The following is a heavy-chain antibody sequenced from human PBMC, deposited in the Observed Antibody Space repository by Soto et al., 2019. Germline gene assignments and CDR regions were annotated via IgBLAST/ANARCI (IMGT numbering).Heavy chain of an antibody. CDR1: GGSISSGGYY. CDR3: ARGDSGYYDSSGYYSY. CDR2: IYYSGST. J-gene: IGHJ4*02. D-gene: IGHD3-22*01. Sequence: SETLSLTCTVSGGSISSGGYYWSWIRQHPGKGLEWIGYIYYSGSTYYNPSLKSRVTIPVDTSKNQFSLKLSSVTAADTAVYYCARGDSGYYDSSGYYSYWGQGTLVTVSS. V-gene: IGHV4-31*03.